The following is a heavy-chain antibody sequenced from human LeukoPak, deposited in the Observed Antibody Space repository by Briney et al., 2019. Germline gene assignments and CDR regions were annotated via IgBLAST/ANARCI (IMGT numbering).Heavy chain of an antibody. V-gene: IGHV1-69*15. Sequence: SVKVSCKASGGTFSSYAISWVRQAPGQGLEWMGRIIPIFGTANYAQKFQGRVTITADESTSTAYMELSSLRSEDTAVYYCARDRGYGDYGWYFDLWGRGTLVTVSS. D-gene: IGHD4-17*01. CDR1: GGTFSSYA. J-gene: IGHJ2*01. CDR2: IIPIFGTA. CDR3: ARDRGYGDYGWYFDL.